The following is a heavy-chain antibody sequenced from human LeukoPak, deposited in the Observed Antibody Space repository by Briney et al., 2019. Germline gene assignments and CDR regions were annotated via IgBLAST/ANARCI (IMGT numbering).Heavy chain of an antibody. J-gene: IGHJ5*02. CDR3: ARGGYYDFWSGYGLYNWFDP. CDR1: GYSFTSYW. Sequence: GESLQISCKGSGYSFTSYWIGWVRQMPGKGLEWMGIIYPGDSDTRYSPSFQGQVTISADKSISTAYLQWSSLKASDTAMYYCARGGYYDFWSGYGLYNWFDPWGQGTLVTVSS. D-gene: IGHD3-3*01. CDR2: IYPGDSDT. V-gene: IGHV5-51*01.